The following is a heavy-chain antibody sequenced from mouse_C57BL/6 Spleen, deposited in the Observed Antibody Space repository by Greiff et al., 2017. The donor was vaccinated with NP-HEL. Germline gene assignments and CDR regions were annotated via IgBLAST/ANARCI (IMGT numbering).Heavy chain of an antibody. CDR1: GYTFTSYW. J-gene: IGHJ3*01. CDR3: AREDHYYGSSSTWFAY. CDR2: IHPNSGST. D-gene: IGHD1-1*01. V-gene: IGHV1-64*01. Sequence: VQLQQPGAELVKPGASVKLSCKASGYTFTSYWMHWVKQRPGQGLEWIGMIHPNSGSTNYNEKFKSKATLTVDKSSSTAYMQLSSLTSEDSAVYYCAREDHYYGSSSTWFAYWGQGTLVTVSA.